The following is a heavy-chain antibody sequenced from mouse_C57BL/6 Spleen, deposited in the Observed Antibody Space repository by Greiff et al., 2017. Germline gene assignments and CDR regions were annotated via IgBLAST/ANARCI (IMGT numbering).Heavy chain of an antibody. CDR1: GYAFSSYW. CDR2: IYPGDGDT. Sequence: VQLKESGAELVKPGASVKISCKASGYAFSSYWMNWVKQRPGKGLEWIGQIYPGDGDTNYNGKFKGKATLTADKSSSTAYMQLSSLTSEDSAVYFCARSHYGSSGAMDYWGQGTSVTVSS. CDR3: ARSHYGSSGAMDY. V-gene: IGHV1-80*01. D-gene: IGHD1-1*01. J-gene: IGHJ4*01.